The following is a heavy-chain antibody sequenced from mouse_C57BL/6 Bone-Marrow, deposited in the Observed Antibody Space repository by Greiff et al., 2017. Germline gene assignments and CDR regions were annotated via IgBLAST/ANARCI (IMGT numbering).Heavy chain of an antibody. CDR2: IYPRSGNT. D-gene: IGHD2-10*01. CDR1: GYTFTSYG. V-gene: IGHV1-81*01. J-gene: IGHJ3*01. CDR3: ARGTYFWFAY. Sequence: QVHVKQSGAELARPGASVKLSCKASGYTFTSYGISWVKQRTGQGLEWIGEIYPRSGNTYYNEKFKGKATLTADKSSSTAYMELRSLTSEDSAVYFCARGTYFWFAYWGQGTLVTVSA.